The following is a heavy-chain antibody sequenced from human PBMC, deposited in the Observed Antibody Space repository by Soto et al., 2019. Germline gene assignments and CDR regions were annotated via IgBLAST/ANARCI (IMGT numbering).Heavy chain of an antibody. V-gene: IGHV4-59*01. CDR2: IYYSGST. J-gene: IGHJ3*02. CDR1: GGSISSYY. Sequence: SETLSLTCTVSGGSISSYYWSWIRQPPGKGLEWIEYIYYSGSTNYNPSLKSRVTISVDTSKNQFSLKLSSVTAADTAVYYCARDNSWAFDIWGQGTMATVSS. CDR3: ARDNSWAFDI.